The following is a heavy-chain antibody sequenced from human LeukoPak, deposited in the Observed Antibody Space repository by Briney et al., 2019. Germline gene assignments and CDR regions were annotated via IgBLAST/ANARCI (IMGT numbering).Heavy chain of an antibody. V-gene: IGHV1-18*01. D-gene: IGHD5-12*01. Sequence: ASVKVSLKSAGYTVNTYGVSGVRQAPGQGREWGGGVSGYNAERQNAQSVQGRVTITTDTDKRKDNMELRRQREEDTAADYCERDLLYRGSDHASWGRGALVTVSS. CDR2: VSGYNAER. CDR3: ERDLLYRGSDHAS. CDR1: GYTVNTYG. J-gene: IGHJ5*02.